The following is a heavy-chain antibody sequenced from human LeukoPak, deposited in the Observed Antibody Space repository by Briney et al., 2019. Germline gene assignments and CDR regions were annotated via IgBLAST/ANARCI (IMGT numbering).Heavy chain of an antibody. CDR1: GGSISSSSYY. V-gene: IGHV4-39*07. CDR3: ARVSGYDWESFYDY. CDR2: IYYSGST. J-gene: IGHJ4*02. D-gene: IGHD5-12*01. Sequence: SETLSLTCTVSGGSISSSSYYWGWIRQPPGKGLEWIGSIYYSGSTYYNPSLKSRVTISVDTSKNQFSLKRSSVTAADTAVYYCARVSGYDWESFYDYWGQGTLVTVSS.